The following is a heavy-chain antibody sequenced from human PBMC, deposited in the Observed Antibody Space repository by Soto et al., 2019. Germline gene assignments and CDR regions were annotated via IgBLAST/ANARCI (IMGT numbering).Heavy chain of an antibody. CDR3: AREGSSTWTYYVDF. CDR2: TKYRSKWYT. CDR1: GDSVSSNIAA. J-gene: IGHJ4*02. Sequence: PSQTLSLTCAISGDSVSSNIAAWNWVRQSPSRGLEWLGRTKYRSKWYTDYATSVKSRISINPDTSKNQVSLQPNSVTPEDTAVYYCAREGSSTWTYYVDFWGQGILVTVSS. V-gene: IGHV6-1*01. D-gene: IGHD6-13*01.